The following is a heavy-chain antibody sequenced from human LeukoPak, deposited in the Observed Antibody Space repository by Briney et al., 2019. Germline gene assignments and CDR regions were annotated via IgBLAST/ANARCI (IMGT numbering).Heavy chain of an antibody. CDR3: AKEYYYGSGTYYNVDY. CDR1: GFTFSNYA. Sequence: PGGSLRLSYAASGFTFSNYAMSWVRQAPGKGLEWVSAISGSGGRTYYADSVKGRFTLSRDNSKNTLYLQMNSLRAEDTAVYYCAKEYYYGSGTYYNVDYWGQGTLVTVSS. V-gene: IGHV3-23*01. D-gene: IGHD3-10*01. J-gene: IGHJ4*02. CDR2: ISGSGGRT.